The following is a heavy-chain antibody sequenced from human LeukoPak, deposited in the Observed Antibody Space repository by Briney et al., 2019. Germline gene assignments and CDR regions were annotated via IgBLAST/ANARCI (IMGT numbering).Heavy chain of an antibody. CDR1: GFTFSDYY. CDR3: ARDYCSGGSCYGLVDY. Sequence: GGSLRLSCAASGFTFSDYYMSWIRQAPGKGLEGVSYISSSGSTIYYADSVKGRFTISRDNDKNSLYLQMNSLRAEDTAVYYCARDYCSGGSCYGLVDYWGQGTLVTVSS. V-gene: IGHV3-11*04. D-gene: IGHD2-15*01. J-gene: IGHJ4*02. CDR2: ISSSGSTI.